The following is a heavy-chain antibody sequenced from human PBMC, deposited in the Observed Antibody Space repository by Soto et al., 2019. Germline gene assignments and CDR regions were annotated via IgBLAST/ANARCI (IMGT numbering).Heavy chain of an antibody. J-gene: IGHJ4*02. CDR2: ISAYNGNT. CDR1: GYTFTSYG. V-gene: IGHV1-18*01. Sequence: ASVKVSCEASGYTFTSYGISWVRQAPGQGLEWMGWISAYNGNTNYAQKLQGRVTMTTDTSTSTAYMELRSLRSDDTAVYYCARDIVVLTAIPLLDYWGQGTMVTVYS. D-gene: IGHD2-21*02. CDR3: ARDIVVLTAIPLLDY.